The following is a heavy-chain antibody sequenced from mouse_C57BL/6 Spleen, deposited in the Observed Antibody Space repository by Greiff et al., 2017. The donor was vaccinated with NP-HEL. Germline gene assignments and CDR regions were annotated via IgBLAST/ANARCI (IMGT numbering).Heavy chain of an antibody. V-gene: IGHV3-1*01. D-gene: IGHD4-1*01. CDR2: ISYSGST. CDR3: ASNWDKAWFAY. Sequence: EVQLQESGPGMVKPSQSLSLTCTVTGYSITSGYDWHWIRHFPGNKLEWMGYISYSGSTNYNPSLKSRISITHDTSKNHFFLKLNSVTTEDTATYYCASNWDKAWFAYWGQGTLVTVSA. CDR1: GYSITSGYD. J-gene: IGHJ3*01.